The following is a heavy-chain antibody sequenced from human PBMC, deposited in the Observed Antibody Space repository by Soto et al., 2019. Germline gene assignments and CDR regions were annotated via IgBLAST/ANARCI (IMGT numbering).Heavy chain of an antibody. D-gene: IGHD1-26*01. CDR2: ISAYNGNT. CDR1: GYTFTSFG. CDR3: AREVGSPLGTYSSDGMDV. J-gene: IGHJ6*02. Sequence: QVQLVQSGTEVKKPGASVKVSCKASGYTFTSFGFSWVRPAPGQGLEWMGWISAYNGNTNYAHQLQGRVNMTTDTSTSTAYMELRSLRSDDTAVYSGAREVGSPLGTYSSDGMDVWGQGTTVTVSS. V-gene: IGHV1-18*01.